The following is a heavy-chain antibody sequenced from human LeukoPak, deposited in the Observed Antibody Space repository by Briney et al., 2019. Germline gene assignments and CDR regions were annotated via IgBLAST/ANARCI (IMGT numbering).Heavy chain of an antibody. CDR3: TRENYVPDS. CDR2: ISNGGYPT. V-gene: IGHV3-7*03. J-gene: IGHJ4*02. D-gene: IGHD3-10*02. CDR1: GYTFSHYW. Sequence: GGSLRLSCVASGYTFSHYWMSWIRQTPGKGLEWVASISNGGYPTYYVDSVRGRFTISRDDARNSLFLQMNGLRADDTAVYYCTRENYVPDSWGQGTLVTVSS.